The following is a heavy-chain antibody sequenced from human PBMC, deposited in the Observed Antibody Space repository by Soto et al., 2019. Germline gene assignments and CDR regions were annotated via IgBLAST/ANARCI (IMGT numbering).Heavy chain of an antibody. V-gene: IGHV5-51*01. J-gene: IGHJ3*02. D-gene: IGHD3-10*01. CDR2: IYPDDSDT. Sequence: PGESLKLSCKTSGYNFSNYWIGWVRQMPGKGLEWMGIIYPDDSDTRYSPSFQGQVTISTDKSISTAYLQWSSLKASDTAMYYCARWEFFGSGRSPISGIWGQGTLVTVSS. CDR1: GYNFSNYW. CDR3: ARWEFFGSGRSPISGI.